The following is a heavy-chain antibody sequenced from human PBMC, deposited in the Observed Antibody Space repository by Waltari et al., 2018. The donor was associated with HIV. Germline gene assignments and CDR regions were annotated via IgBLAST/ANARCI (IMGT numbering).Heavy chain of an antibody. Sequence: QVQLVQSGAEVKKPGSPVKVSCTASGGIFSISASTRVRQAPGQGLEWMGRVVPVLNSATYAEKFRGRVTMTADKSTSTAYMEMSGLRSEDTAVYFCARVPYSSGWYGDNIDYWGQGTLVIVSS. J-gene: IGHJ4*02. CDR1: GGIFSISA. CDR3: ARVPYSSGWYGDNIDY. V-gene: IGHV1-69*04. D-gene: IGHD6-19*01. CDR2: VVPVLNSA.